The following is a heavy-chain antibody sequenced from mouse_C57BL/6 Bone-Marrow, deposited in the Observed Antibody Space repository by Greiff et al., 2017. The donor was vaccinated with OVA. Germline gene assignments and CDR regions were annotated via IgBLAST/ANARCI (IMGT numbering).Heavy chain of an antibody. D-gene: IGHD2-2*01. CDR3: ARRGIYYGSPFDY. J-gene: IGHJ2*01. CDR2: IHPNSGST. CDR1: GYTFTSYW. V-gene: IGHV1-64*01. Sequence: QVQLQQPGAELVKPGASVKLSCKASGYTFTSYWMHWVKQRPGQGLEWIGMIHPNSGSTNYNEKFKSKATLTVDKSSSTAYMQLSSLTSEDSAVYYCARRGIYYGSPFDYWGQGTTLTVSS.